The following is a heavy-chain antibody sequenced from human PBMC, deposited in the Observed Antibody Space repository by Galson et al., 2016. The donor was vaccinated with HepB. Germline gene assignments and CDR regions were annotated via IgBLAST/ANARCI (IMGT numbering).Heavy chain of an antibody. J-gene: IGHJ4*02. CDR3: ARGPPRAHTTVISGL. CDR2: INPSGGST. D-gene: IGHD4-17*01. V-gene: IGHV1-46*01. Sequence: SVKVSCKASGYTLTNYYIHWVRQTPGQGLEWMGLINPSGGSTIYAQKFQGRVTMTRDTSTSTVYMELSSLRSEDTAVYYCARGPPRAHTTVISGLWGQGTMVTVSS. CDR1: GYTLTNYY.